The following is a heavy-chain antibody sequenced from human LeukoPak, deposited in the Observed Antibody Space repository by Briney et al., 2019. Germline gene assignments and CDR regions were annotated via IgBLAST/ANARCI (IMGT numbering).Heavy chain of an antibody. CDR1: GHSFTSYW. CDR2: IYPGDSDT. D-gene: IGHD6-13*01. V-gene: IGHV5-51*01. Sequence: GESLQISCKGSGHSFTSYWIGWVRQMPGKGLEWMGIIYPGDSDTRYSPSFQCQVTISADKSISTTYLLCSSMKAADNAMNYCARLISSGWYSHRYDAFDIWGRGTMVSVSS. J-gene: IGHJ3*02. CDR3: ARLISSGWYSHRYDAFDI.